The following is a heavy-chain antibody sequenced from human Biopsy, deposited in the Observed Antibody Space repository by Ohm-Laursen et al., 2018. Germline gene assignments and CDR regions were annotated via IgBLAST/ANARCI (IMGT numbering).Heavy chain of an antibody. J-gene: IGHJ2*01. V-gene: IGHV4-59*01. CDR2: IYYTGNT. Sequence: SETLSLTCTVSGDSISTYYWSWIRQPPGQGLQWIGYIYYTGNTDSNPSLQSRVTISVDTSKNHFSLRLRSMTPADTAMYYCARDRGYYSDRTVPGYFDLWGRGTLVTVSS. CDR1: GDSISTYY. D-gene: IGHD3-22*01. CDR3: ARDRGYYSDRTVPGYFDL.